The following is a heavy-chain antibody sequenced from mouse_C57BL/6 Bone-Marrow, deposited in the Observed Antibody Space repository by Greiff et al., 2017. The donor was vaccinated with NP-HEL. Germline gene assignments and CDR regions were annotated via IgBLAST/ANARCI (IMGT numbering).Heavy chain of an antibody. CDR2: ISSGGSYT. D-gene: IGHD4-1*01. Sequence: EVQGVESGGDLVKPGGSLKLSCAASGFTFSSYGMSWVRQTPDKRLEWVATISSGGSYTYYPDSVNGRFTTSSDTAKNTLFLQMSSVKSEDTAMYYCARDSGTTYAMDYWGQGTSVTVSS. CDR1: GFTFSSYG. V-gene: IGHV5-6*01. CDR3: ARDSGTTYAMDY. J-gene: IGHJ4*01.